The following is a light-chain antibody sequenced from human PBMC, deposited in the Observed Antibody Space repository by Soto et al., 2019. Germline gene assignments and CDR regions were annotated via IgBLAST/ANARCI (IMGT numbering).Light chain of an antibody. Sequence: DIQMTQSPSTLSASVGDRVTITCRASQIIGSSLAWYQQKPGKAPKLLIYDASTLRSGVPSRFSGSESGTEFTLTISSLQPDYSATYYCQHYYSYPYTFGQGTKLEIK. J-gene: IGKJ2*01. CDR3: QHYYSYPYT. CDR1: QIIGSS. CDR2: DAS. V-gene: IGKV1-5*01.